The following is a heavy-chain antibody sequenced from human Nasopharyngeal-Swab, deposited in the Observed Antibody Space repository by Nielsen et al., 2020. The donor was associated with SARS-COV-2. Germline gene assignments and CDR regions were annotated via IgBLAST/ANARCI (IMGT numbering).Heavy chain of an antibody. J-gene: IGHJ4*02. Sequence: WIRQPPGKGLEYVSTISNNGVNTYYADPVKGRFTISRDNSKNTLYLQMSSLRAEDTAVYYCVKRGYSSSWYYFDYWGQGTLVTVSS. V-gene: IGHV3-64D*06. D-gene: IGHD6-13*01. CDR2: ISNNGVNT. CDR3: VKRGYSSSWYYFDY.